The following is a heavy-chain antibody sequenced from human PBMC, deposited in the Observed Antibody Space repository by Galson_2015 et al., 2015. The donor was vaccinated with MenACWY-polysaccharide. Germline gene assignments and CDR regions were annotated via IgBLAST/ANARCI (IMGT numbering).Heavy chain of an antibody. V-gene: IGHV3-23*01. CDR1: GFTFSNYA. J-gene: IGHJ4*02. Sequence: SLRLSCAASGFTFSNYAMSWVRQAPGKGLEWVSDISDRGGSTYYADSVKGRFTISRDNYKNTLYLQMNSLRAEDTAIYYCAKLGGYYDTTGYYFTEYYFDYWGQGTLVTVSS. CDR2: ISDRGGST. CDR3: AKLGGYYDTTGYYFTEYYFDY. D-gene: IGHD3-22*01.